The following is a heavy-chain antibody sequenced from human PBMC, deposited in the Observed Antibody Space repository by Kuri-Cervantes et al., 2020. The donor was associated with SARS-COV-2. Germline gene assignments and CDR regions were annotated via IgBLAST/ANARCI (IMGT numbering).Heavy chain of an antibody. CDR3: ARHGGIAVAGTFDY. J-gene: IGHJ4*02. Sequence: LSCTVSGGSISSYYWSWIRQPPGKGLEWIGYIYYSGSTNYNPSLKSRVTISVDTSKNQFSLKLSSVTAADTAVYYCARHGGIAVAGTFDYWGQGTLVTVSS. D-gene: IGHD6-19*01. CDR1: GGSISSYY. V-gene: IGHV4-59*08. CDR2: IYYSGST.